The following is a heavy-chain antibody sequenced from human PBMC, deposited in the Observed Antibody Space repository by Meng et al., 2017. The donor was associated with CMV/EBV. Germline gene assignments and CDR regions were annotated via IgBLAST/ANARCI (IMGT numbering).Heavy chain of an antibody. Sequence: GASLKISCAASGSIFSSYTMNWVRQAPGKGLEWVSSISSSSSYIYYADSVKGRFTISRDNAKNSLYLQMNSLRAEDTAVYYCAYKTYRVYSSSWGPFDYWGQGTLVTVSS. CDR1: GSIFSSYT. CDR2: ISSSSSYI. CDR3: AYKTYRVYSSSWGPFDY. J-gene: IGHJ4*02. D-gene: IGHD6-13*01. V-gene: IGHV3-21*01.